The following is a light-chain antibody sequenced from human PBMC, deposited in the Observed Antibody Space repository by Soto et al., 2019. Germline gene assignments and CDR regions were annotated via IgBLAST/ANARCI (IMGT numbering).Light chain of an antibody. Sequence: QSVLTQPPSASGSPGQSVTISCTGTSSDIGDYKYVSWYQQHPGKAPKLIIYDVSERPSGVPDRFSGSKSGNTASLTVSGLHAGDEADYYCSSYAGSNTVLFGGGTKLTVL. CDR2: DVS. CDR3: SSYAGSNTVL. CDR1: SSDIGDYKY. V-gene: IGLV2-8*01. J-gene: IGLJ3*02.